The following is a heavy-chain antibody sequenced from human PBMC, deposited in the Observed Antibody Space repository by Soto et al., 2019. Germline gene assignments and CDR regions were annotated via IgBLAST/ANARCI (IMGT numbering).Heavy chain of an antibody. Sequence: EVQLLESGGGLVQPGGSLRLSCAASGFTFSSYAMSWVRQAPGKGLEWVSAISGSGGSTYYADSVKGRFTISRDTSKNTLYLQMNSLRAEDTAVYYCATHGLVIIREGFYYWGQGTLVTVSS. D-gene: IGHD3-9*01. V-gene: IGHV3-23*01. CDR1: GFTFSSYA. J-gene: IGHJ4*02. CDR3: ATHGLVIIREGFYY. CDR2: ISGSGGST.